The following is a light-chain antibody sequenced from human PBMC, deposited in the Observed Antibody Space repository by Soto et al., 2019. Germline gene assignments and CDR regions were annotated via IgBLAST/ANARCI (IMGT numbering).Light chain of an antibody. J-gene: IGKJ5*01. V-gene: IGKV3-15*01. Sequence: DKVMTQSPATLSVSPGERATLSCRASQSVSNNLAWYQQKPGQTPRLLIYDTSTRATGIPARFSGSGSGTEFTLTISRLQSEDFAVYYCQQYSNWPPITFGQGTRLEI. CDR3: QQYSNWPPIT. CDR2: DTS. CDR1: QSVSNN.